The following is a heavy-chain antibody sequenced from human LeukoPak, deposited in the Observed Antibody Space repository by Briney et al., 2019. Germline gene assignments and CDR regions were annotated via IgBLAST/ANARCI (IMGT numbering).Heavy chain of an antibody. CDR1: GGSISSGDYY. D-gene: IGHD1-20*01. CDR2: IYYSGST. V-gene: IGHV4-30-4*01. J-gene: IGHJ4*02. Sequence: KASETLSLTCTVSGGSISSGDYYWSWIRQPPGKGLEWIGYIYYSGSTYYNPSLKSRVTISVDTSKNQFSLKLSSVTAADTAVYYCARGVAGGNWHYWGQGTLVTVSS. CDR3: ARGVAGGNWHY.